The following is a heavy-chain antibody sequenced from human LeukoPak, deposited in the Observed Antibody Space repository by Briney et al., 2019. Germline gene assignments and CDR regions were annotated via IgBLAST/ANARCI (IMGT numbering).Heavy chain of an antibody. J-gene: IGHJ6*02. CDR1: GYTFTSYG. V-gene: IGHV1-18*01. CDR2: ISAYNGNT. Sequence: GASVKVSCKASGYTFTSYGISWVRQAPGQGLEWMGWISAYNGNTNYAQKLQGRVTMTTDTSTSTAYMELRSLRSDDTAVYYCARDPPRKPLGYYYYGMDVWGQGTTVTVSS. CDR3: ARDPPRKPLGYYYYGMDV.